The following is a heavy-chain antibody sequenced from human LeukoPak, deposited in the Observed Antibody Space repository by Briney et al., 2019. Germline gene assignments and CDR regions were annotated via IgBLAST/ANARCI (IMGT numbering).Heavy chain of an antibody. V-gene: IGHV3-53*01. CDR1: GFTVSSNY. CDR2: IYSGGST. J-gene: IGHJ4*02. Sequence: GGSLRLSCAASGFTVSSNYMSWVRQAPGKGLEWVSVIYSGGSTYYADSVKGRFTISRDNSKNTLYLQMNSLRAEDTAVYYCARDHFAIAAAGTFDYWGQGTLVTVSS. CDR3: ARDHFAIAAAGTFDY. D-gene: IGHD6-13*01.